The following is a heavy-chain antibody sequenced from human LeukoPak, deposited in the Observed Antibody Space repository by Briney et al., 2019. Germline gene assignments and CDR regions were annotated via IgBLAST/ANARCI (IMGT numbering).Heavy chain of an antibody. J-gene: IGHJ4*02. D-gene: IGHD4-17*01. CDR2: ISAYNGNT. CDR3: ARSTRYGDYGEFDY. CDR1: GYTFTSYG. V-gene: IGHV1-18*01. Sequence: ASVKVSCKASGYTFTSYGISWVRQAPGQGLEWMRWISAYNGNTNYAQKLQGRVTMTTDTSTSTAYMELRSLRSDDTAVYYCARSTRYGDYGEFDYWGQGTLVTVSS.